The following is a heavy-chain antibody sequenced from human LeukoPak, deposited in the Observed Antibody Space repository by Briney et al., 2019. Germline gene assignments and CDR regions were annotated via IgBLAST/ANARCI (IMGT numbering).Heavy chain of an antibody. V-gene: IGHV4-4*02. D-gene: IGHD3-22*01. CDR1: GGSISSSNW. Sequence: KTSETLSLTYAVSGGSISSSNWWSWVRQPPGKGLEWIGEIHHSGSTNYNPSLKSRVTISVDKSKNQFSLKLSSVTAADTAVYYCARDDGVVVLNGGLDYWGQGTLVTVSS. J-gene: IGHJ4*02. CDR2: IHHSGST. CDR3: ARDDGVVVLNGGLDY.